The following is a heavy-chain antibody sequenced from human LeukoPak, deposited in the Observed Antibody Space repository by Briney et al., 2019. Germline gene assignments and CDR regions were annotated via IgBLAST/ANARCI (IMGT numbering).Heavy chain of an antibody. CDR1: GGTFSTYA. V-gene: IGHV1-69*04. Sequence: ASVKVSCKASGGTFSTYAISWVRQAPGQGLEWVGRIVPILGTANYAQNFQGRVTITADKSTSTAYMELSSLRSEDTAVYYCARPLITGTTPFNAFDIWGQGTMVTVSS. D-gene: IGHD1-20*01. CDR3: ARPLITGTTPFNAFDI. CDR2: IVPILGTA. J-gene: IGHJ3*02.